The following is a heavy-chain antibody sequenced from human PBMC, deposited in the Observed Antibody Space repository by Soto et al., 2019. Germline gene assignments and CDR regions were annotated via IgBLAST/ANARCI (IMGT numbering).Heavy chain of an antibody. J-gene: IGHJ5*02. D-gene: IGHD3-16*01. CDR1: GFTFSDYP. CDR3: VRCWGSGDGTNLGYNWLDP. Sequence: PGGSLRLSCAVFGFTFSDYPMYWVRQAPGKGLEWVAIVSHDGSKKWYADFVKGRFTISRDNAKNTLYLQMNNLRAEDTAVYYCVRCWGSGDGTNLGYNWLDPWGQGTLVPVSS. V-gene: IGHV3-30*04. CDR2: VSHDGSKK.